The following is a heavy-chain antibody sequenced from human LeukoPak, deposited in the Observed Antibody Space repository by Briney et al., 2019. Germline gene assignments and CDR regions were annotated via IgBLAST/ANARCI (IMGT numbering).Heavy chain of an antibody. D-gene: IGHD3-3*01. V-gene: IGHV1-69*05. Sequence: GSSVKVSCKASGCTFSSYAIILLRQAPGQGLEWMGRIIPIFVKANYAQKFPGRVTTTTADSTSTAYMPLSSLRSEDTAVYYCARSPPHTFWSGPPGLDQDAFDIWGKGTMVTVSS. CDR1: GCTFSSYA. CDR2: IIPIFVKA. CDR3: ARSPPHTFWSGPPGLDQDAFDI. J-gene: IGHJ3*02.